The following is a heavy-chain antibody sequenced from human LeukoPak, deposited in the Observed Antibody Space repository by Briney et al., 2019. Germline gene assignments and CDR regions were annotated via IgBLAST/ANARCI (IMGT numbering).Heavy chain of an antibody. Sequence: GGSLRLSCAASGFTFSSYAMHWVRQAPGKGLEWVAVISYDGSNKYYADSVKGRFTISRDNSKNTLYLQMNSLRAEDTAVYYCARVPSGSYPMDYWGQGTLVTVSS. CDR2: ISYDGSNK. D-gene: IGHD1-26*01. CDR1: GFTFSSYA. CDR3: ARVPSGSYPMDY. J-gene: IGHJ4*02. V-gene: IGHV3-30*04.